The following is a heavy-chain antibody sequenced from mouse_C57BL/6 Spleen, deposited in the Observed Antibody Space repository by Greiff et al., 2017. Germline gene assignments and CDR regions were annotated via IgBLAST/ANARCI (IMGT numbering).Heavy chain of an antibody. J-gene: IGHJ1*03. CDR3: ARDPHYYGSSPWYFDV. D-gene: IGHD1-1*01. CDR2: ISYDGSN. CDR1: GYSITSGYY. Sequence: EVKLQESGPGLVKPSQSLSLTCSVTGYSITSGYYWNWLRQFPGNKLEWMGYISYDGSNNYNPSLKNRISITRDTSKNQFFLKLNSVTTEDTATYYCARDPHYYGSSPWYFDVWGTGTTVTVSS. V-gene: IGHV3-6*01.